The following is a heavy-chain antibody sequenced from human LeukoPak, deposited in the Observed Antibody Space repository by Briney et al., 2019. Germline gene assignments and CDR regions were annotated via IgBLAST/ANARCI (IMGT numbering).Heavy chain of an antibody. Sequence: SETLSLTCTVAGGSISSYYWSWVRQPPGRGPEWIGYIYYSGSTNYNPSLKSRVTISVDTSKNQFSLKLSSVTAADTAVYYCARRLAAAGRNWFDPWGQGTLVTVPS. CDR3: ARRLAAAGRNWFDP. D-gene: IGHD6-13*01. V-gene: IGHV4-59*08. CDR1: GGSISSYY. J-gene: IGHJ5*02. CDR2: IYYSGST.